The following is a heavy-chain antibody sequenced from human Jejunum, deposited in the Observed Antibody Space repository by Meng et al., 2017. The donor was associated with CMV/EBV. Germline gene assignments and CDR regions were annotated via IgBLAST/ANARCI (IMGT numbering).Heavy chain of an antibody. D-gene: IGHD4-17*01. Sequence: YTFPSKAISEVRQAPGQGLEWVGWINTYNGDTKYAQPLQDRVTLTTDTSTNTAYMELRSLTSDDTAVYHCARPFYGDYYYFAVDVWGQGTTVTVSS. CDR2: INTYNGDT. CDR3: ARPFYGDYYYFAVDV. V-gene: IGHV1-18*01. J-gene: IGHJ6*02. CDR1: YTFPSKA.